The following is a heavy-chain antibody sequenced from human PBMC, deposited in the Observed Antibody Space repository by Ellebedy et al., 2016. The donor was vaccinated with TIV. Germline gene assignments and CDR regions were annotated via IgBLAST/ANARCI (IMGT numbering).Heavy chain of an antibody. CDR2: ISGSGGST. V-gene: IGHV3-23*01. D-gene: IGHD3-10*01. J-gene: IGHJ4*02. CDR1: GFTFSSYA. Sequence: GGSLRLXCAASGFTFSSYAMSWLRQAPGKGLEWVSAISGSGGSTYYADSVKGRFTISRDNSKNTLYLQMNSLRAEDTAVYYCASSRGAYRYYFDYWGQGTLVTVSS. CDR3: ASSRGAYRYYFDY.